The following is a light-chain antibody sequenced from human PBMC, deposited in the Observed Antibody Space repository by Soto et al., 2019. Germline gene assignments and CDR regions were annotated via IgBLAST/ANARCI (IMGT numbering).Light chain of an antibody. J-gene: IGKJ1*01. Sequence: DIVMTQSPDSLAVSLGERATINCRSSQSVLYSFNNKNYLGWYQQKPGQAPKLLIYWASTRESGVPDRFSGCGSGTDFTLTISSLQAEDVAVYYCQHYYSDPPWTFGQGTKVEIK. CDR2: WAS. CDR1: QSVLYSFNNKNY. CDR3: QHYYSDPPWT. V-gene: IGKV4-1*01.